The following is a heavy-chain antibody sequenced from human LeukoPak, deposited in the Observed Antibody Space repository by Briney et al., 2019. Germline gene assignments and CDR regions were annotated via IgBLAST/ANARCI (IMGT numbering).Heavy chain of an antibody. CDR2: INHRGST. J-gene: IGHJ4*02. V-gene: IGHV4-34*01. Sequence: SETLSLTCAVQGGSFSGYYWSWIRQPPGKGLEWIGEINHRGSTNCNLSLKSRVSMSVDTSKNQFSLKLSSVTAADTAVYYCGSRGQWLAQWGQGTLVTVSS. CDR3: GSRGQWLAQ. D-gene: IGHD6-19*01. CDR1: GGSFSGYY.